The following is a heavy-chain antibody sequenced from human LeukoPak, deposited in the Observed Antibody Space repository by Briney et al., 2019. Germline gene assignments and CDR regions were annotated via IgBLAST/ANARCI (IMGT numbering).Heavy chain of an antibody. V-gene: IGHV3-30*02. Sequence: PGGSLRLSCAASGFTFSSYGMHWVRQAPGKGLEWVAFIRYDGSNKYYAASVKGRFTISRDNSKNTLYLQMNSLRAEDTAVYYCAKEGGDYDSSGLGYWGQGTLVTVSS. D-gene: IGHD3-22*01. CDR2: IRYDGSNK. J-gene: IGHJ4*02. CDR1: GFTFSSYG. CDR3: AKEGGDYDSSGLGY.